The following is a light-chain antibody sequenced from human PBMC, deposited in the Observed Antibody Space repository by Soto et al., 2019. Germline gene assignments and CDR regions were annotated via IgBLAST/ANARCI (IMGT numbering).Light chain of an antibody. CDR1: QSVSSY. CDR3: QQRSNWPRLT. Sequence: EIVLTQSPATLSLSPGERATLSCRASQSVSSYLAWYQQKSGQAPRLLIYDASNRATGIPARFSGSGSGTDFTITISSLEPEDFAVYYCQQRSNWPRLTFGQGTKVEIK. J-gene: IGKJ1*01. CDR2: DAS. V-gene: IGKV3-11*01.